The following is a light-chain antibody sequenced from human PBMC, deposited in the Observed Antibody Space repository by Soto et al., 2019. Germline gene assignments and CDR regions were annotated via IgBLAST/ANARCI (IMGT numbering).Light chain of an antibody. J-gene: IGLJ3*02. CDR2: DNS. CDR3: QSYDSSLSGWV. CDR1: SSNIGAGYD. V-gene: IGLV1-40*01. Sequence: QSVLTQPPSVSGAPGQRVTISCTGSSSNIGAGYDVHWYQHLPGTAPKFLIYDNSNRPSGVPDRFSGSRSGTSASLAITGRQAGDEADYYGQSYDSSLSGWVFGGGTKLTVL.